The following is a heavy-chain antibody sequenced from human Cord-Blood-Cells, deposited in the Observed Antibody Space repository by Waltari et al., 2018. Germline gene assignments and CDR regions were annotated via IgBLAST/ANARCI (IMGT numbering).Heavy chain of an antibody. CDR1: GYTLTELS. CDR2: FDPEDGET. Sequence: QVQLVQSGAEVKKPGASVKVSCKVSGYTLTELSMHWVRQAPGTGLAWRGGFDPEDGETIYAQKFQGRVTMTEDTSTDTAYMELSSLRSEDTAVYYCATAVEYCSSTSCYAFDIWGQGTMVTVSS. V-gene: IGHV1-24*01. CDR3: ATAVEYCSSTSCYAFDI. D-gene: IGHD2-2*01. J-gene: IGHJ3*02.